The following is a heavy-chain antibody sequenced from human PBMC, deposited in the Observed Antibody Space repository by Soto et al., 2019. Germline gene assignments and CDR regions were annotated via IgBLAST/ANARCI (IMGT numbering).Heavy chain of an antibody. D-gene: IGHD6-19*01. J-gene: IGHJ6*02. CDR3: ARRIAVAGLPTYYYYGMDV. CDR2: ISSTTNYK. V-gene: IGHV3-21*01. CDR1: GLTFSSYS. Sequence: GGSLRLSCAASGLTFSSYSMNRVRQAPGKGLEWVSSISSTTNYKYYADSVKGRFTISRDNAKNSLYLQMNSLRAEDTAVYYCARRIAVAGLPTYYYYGMDVWGQGTTVTVSS.